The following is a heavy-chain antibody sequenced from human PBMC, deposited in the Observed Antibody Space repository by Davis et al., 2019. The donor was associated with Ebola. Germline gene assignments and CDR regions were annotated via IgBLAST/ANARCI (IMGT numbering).Heavy chain of an antibody. D-gene: IGHD3-16*01. CDR2: ISYDGSNK. J-gene: IGHJ2*01. CDR3: ARVRTSDWYFDL. CDR1: GFTFSSYA. V-gene: IGHV3-30-3*01. Sequence: GESLKISCAASGFTFSSYAMHWVRQAPGKGLEWVAVISYDGSNKYYADSVKGRFTISRDNSKNTLYLQMNSLRAEDTAVYYCARVRTSDWYFDLWGRGTLVTVSS.